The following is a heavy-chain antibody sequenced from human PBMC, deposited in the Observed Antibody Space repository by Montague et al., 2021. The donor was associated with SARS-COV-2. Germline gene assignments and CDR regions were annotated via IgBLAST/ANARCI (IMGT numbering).Heavy chain of an antibody. Sequence: PALVKPTQTLTLTCTFSGFSLSTSGMCVSWIRQPPGKALEWLARIDWDDDKYYSTFLKTRLTISKDTSKNQVVLTMTNMDPVDTATYYCARVSSSWSQDYYYYMDVWGKGTTVTVSS. J-gene: IGHJ6*03. V-gene: IGHV2-70*11. CDR3: ARVSSSWSQDYYYYMDV. CDR2: IDWDDDK. D-gene: IGHD6-13*01. CDR1: GFSLSTSGMC.